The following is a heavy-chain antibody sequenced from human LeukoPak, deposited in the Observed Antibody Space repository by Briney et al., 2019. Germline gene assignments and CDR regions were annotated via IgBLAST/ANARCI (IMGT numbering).Heavy chain of an antibody. D-gene: IGHD3-10*01. J-gene: IGHJ6*02. V-gene: IGHV3-30*19. CDR2: ITYEGSNK. Sequence: GGPLRLSCAASGFAFSSFGMHWVRQAPGRGLEWVAVITYEGSNKYYTDSVKGRFIISRDNSKNTLYLQMNNLRGEDTAVYYCAKDSASRVDVWGQGTTVTVSS. CDR3: AKDSASRVDV. CDR1: GFAFSSFG.